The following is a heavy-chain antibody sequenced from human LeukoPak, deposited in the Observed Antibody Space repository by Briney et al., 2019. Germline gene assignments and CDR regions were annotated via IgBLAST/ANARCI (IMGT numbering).Heavy chain of an antibody. Sequence: GGSLRLSCAASGFTFSNYNMNWVRQAPGKAMEWVSSITSSGTYIFYADSVKGRFTISRDNAKNSLYLQMDSLGPEDTAVYYCARDPYSGNYGNDYYYYMDVWGKGTTVSVSS. CDR2: ITSSGTYI. CDR1: GFTFSNYN. D-gene: IGHD1-26*01. CDR3: ARDPYSGNYGNDYYYYMDV. J-gene: IGHJ6*03. V-gene: IGHV3-21*01.